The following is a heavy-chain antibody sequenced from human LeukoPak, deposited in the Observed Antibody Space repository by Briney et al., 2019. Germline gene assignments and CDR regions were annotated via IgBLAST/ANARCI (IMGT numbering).Heavy chain of an antibody. D-gene: IGHD2-15*01. J-gene: IGHJ5*02. V-gene: IGHV3-7*01. CDR3: ARPLGYCSGGSCYSLNWFDP. Sequence: GGSLRLSCAASGFTFSSYWMSWVRQAPGKGLEWVANIKQDGSEKYYVDSVKGRFTIPRDNAKNSLYLQMNSLRAEDTAVYYCARPLGYCSGGSCYSLNWFDPWGQGTLVTVSS. CDR2: IKQDGSEK. CDR1: GFTFSSYW.